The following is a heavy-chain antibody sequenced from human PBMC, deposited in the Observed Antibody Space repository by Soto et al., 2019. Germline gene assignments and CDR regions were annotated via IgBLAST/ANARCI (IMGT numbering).Heavy chain of an antibody. V-gene: IGHV4-59*08. Sequence: QVQLQESGPGLVKPSETLSLSCTVSSGSISSYYRSWFRQSPGKRMEWIGYVHHSWGSSYNPSLQSRVAISLDTSKSQFSLKVTSVTATDTAVYYCARQGFGPLHGLVDVWGQGTTVSVSS. J-gene: IGHJ6*02. CDR1: SGSISSYY. CDR2: VHHSWGS. CDR3: ARQGFGPLHGLVDV. D-gene: IGHD3-10*01.